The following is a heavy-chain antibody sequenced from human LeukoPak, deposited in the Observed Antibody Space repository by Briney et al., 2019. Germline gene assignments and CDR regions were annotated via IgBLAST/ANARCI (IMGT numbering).Heavy chain of an antibody. CDR2: IKQDGSEK. CDR1: GFTFGSYW. V-gene: IGHV3-7*03. CDR3: ARLWSGYYLDAFDI. J-gene: IGHJ3*02. Sequence: GGSLRLSCAASGFTFGSYWMSWVRQAPGKGLEWVANIKQDGSEKYYVDSVKGRFTISRDNAKNSLYLQMNSLRAEDTAVYYCARLWSGYYLDAFDIWGQGTMVTVSS. D-gene: IGHD3/OR15-3a*01.